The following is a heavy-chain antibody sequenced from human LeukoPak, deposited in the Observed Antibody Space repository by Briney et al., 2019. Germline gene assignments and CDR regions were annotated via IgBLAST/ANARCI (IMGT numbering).Heavy chain of an antibody. D-gene: IGHD1-7*01. CDR2: INQDGSEK. CDR1: GFTFNSYW. CDR3: ARDYVTPGITGTTSPLDY. Sequence: GGSLRLSCAASGFTFNSYWISWVRQAPGKGLEWLANINQDGSEKYYVDSVKGRFTISRDNAKNSLYLQMNSLRADDTAVYYCARDYVTPGITGTTSPLDYWGQGILVSVSS. V-gene: IGHV3-7*05. J-gene: IGHJ4*02.